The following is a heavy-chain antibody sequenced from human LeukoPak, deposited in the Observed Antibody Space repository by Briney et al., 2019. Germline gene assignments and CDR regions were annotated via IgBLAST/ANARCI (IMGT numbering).Heavy chain of an antibody. CDR2: IYYSGST. CDR3: ASIIAARPGNYYYYYMDV. CDR1: GFTFSDYY. Sequence: KPGGSLRLSCAASGFTFSDYYMSWIRQAPGKGLEWIGSIYYSGSTYYNPSLKSRVTISVDTSKNQFSLKLSSVTAADTAVYYCASIIAARPGNYYYYYMDVWGKGTTVTVSS. D-gene: IGHD6-6*01. J-gene: IGHJ6*03. V-gene: IGHV4-59*05.